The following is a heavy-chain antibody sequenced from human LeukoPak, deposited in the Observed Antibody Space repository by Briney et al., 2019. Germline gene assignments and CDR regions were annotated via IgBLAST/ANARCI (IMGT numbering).Heavy chain of an antibody. CDR3: ARGRGGSGLPNWFDP. CDR1: GYTFTGYY. J-gene: IGHJ5*02. V-gene: IGHV1-2*02. CDR2: INPNSGVT. Sequence: ASVKVSFKAFGYTFTGYYMYWVRQAPGQGLEWMGWINPNSGVTNYAQKFQGGVTMTSDTSISTAYMQPSSLRSDDTAVYYCARGRGGSGLPNWFDPWGQGTLVTVSS. D-gene: IGHD6-19*01.